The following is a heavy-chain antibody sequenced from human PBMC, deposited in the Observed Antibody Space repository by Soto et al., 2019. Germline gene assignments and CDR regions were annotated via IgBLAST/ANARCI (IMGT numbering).Heavy chain of an antibody. Sequence: SETLSLTCTVSGGSISSSSYYWGWIRQPPGKGLEWIGSIYYDGSTYYNPSLKSRLTISVDTSKNQLSLELNSVTAADTAVYYCARSTIAPHLFIYPFDSWGQGTLVTSPQ. V-gene: IGHV4-39*01. CDR3: ARSTIAPHLFIYPFDS. D-gene: IGHD6-6*01. CDR1: GGSISSSSYY. J-gene: IGHJ4*01. CDR2: IYYDGST.